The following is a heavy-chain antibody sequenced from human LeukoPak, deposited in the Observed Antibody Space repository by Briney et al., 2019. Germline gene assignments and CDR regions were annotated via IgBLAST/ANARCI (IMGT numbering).Heavy chain of an antibody. Sequence: GASVKVSCKASGYTFTSYDINWVRQATGQGLEWMGWMNPNSGNTGYAQKFQGRVTMTRNTSISTAYTELSSLRSEDTAVYYCARGDQHTGWFDPWGQGTLVTVSS. CDR2: MNPNSGNT. V-gene: IGHV1-8*01. CDR3: ARGDQHTGWFDP. J-gene: IGHJ5*02. CDR1: GYTFTSYD.